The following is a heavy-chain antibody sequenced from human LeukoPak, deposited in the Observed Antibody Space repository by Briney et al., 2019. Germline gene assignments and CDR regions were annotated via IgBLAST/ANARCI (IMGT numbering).Heavy chain of an antibody. CDR3: ARRLHSSAMDF. D-gene: IGHD6-25*01. CDR1: GYTFTSYD. Sequence: ASVKVSCKASGYTFTSYDINWVRQATGQGLEWMGWMNPNSGNTGYAQKFQGRVTITRNTSISTVYMQLSSLRSEDTAVYYCARRLHSSAMDFWGQGTLVTVSS. CDR2: MNPNSGNT. V-gene: IGHV1-8*03. J-gene: IGHJ4*02.